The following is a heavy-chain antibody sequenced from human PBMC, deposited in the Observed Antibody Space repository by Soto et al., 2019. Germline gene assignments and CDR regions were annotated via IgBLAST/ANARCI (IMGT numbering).Heavy chain of an antibody. J-gene: IGHJ4*02. CDR2: ISGSGGST. D-gene: IGHD5-12*01. CDR3: ANPYGYPKWYYFDY. CDR1: GFTFSSYA. Sequence: GGSLRLSCAASGFTFSSYAMSWVRQAPGKGLEWVSAISGSGGSTYYADSVKGRFTISRDNSKNTLYLQMNSLRAEDTAVYYCANPYGYPKWYYFDYWGQGTLVTVSS. V-gene: IGHV3-23*01.